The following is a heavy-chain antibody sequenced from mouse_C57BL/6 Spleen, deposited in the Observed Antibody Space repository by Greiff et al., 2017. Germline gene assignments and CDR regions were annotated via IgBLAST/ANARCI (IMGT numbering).Heavy chain of an antibody. V-gene: IGHV14-1*01. CDR2: IDPEDGDT. D-gene: IGHD1-1*01. CDR3: TTGDHGSSYWFAY. Sequence: VQLQQSGAELVRPGASVKLSCTASGFNIKDYYMHWVKQRPEQGLEWIGRIDPEDGDTEYAPKFQGKATMTADTSSNTAYLQLSSLTSEDTAVYYCTTGDHGSSYWFAYWGQGTLVTVSA. J-gene: IGHJ3*01. CDR1: GFNIKDYY.